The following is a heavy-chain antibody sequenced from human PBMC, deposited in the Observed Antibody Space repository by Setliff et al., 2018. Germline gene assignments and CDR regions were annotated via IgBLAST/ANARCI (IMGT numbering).Heavy chain of an antibody. CDR1: GGSISSSSYY. CDR3: ARRATYYNFWSGYYDY. J-gene: IGHJ4*02. V-gene: IGHV4-39*07. Sequence: SETLSLTCAVSGGSISSSSYYWGWIRQPPGKGLEWIGSIYYSGSTYYNPSLKSRVTISVDTSKNQFSLKLSSVTAADTAVYYCARRATYYNFWSGYYDYWGQGTLVTVSS. CDR2: IYYSGST. D-gene: IGHD3-3*01.